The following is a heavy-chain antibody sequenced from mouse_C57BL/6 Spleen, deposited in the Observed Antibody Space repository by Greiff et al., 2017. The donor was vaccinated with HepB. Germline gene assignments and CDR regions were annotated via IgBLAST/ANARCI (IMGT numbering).Heavy chain of an antibody. D-gene: IGHD1-1*01. V-gene: IGHV1-52*01. CDR2: IDPSDSET. J-gene: IGHJ3*01. CDR1: GYTFTSYW. CDR3: ARGNYGSSYAWFAY. Sequence: VQLQQPGAELVRPGSSVKLSCKASGYTFTSYWMHWVKQRPIQGLEWIGNIDPSDSETHYNQKFKDKATLTVAKSSSTAYMQLSSLTSEDSAVYYCARGNYGSSYAWFAYWGQGTLVTVSA.